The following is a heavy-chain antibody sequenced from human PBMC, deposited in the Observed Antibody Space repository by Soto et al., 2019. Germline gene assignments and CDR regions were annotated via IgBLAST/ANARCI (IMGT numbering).Heavy chain of an antibody. CDR1: GGSISGYY. D-gene: IGHD4-17*01. CDR2: ISYSGST. CDR3: ARGSIDGDYPDY. V-gene: IGHV4-59*01. J-gene: IGHJ4*01. Sequence: KPSETLSLTCTVSGGSISGYYWSWIRQPPGKGLEWIGYISYSGSTNYNLSLKSRVTISVDTSKNQLSLRLSSVTAADTAVYYCARGSIDGDYPDYWGHGTLVTVSS.